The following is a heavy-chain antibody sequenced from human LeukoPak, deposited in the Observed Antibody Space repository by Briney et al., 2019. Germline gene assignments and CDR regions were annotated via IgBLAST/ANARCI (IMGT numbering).Heavy chain of an antibody. CDR3: VREIAGAFIAAGGYFDY. J-gene: IGHJ4*02. CDR2: FYYNGNT. D-gene: IGHD6-25*01. V-gene: IGHV4-39*02. Sequence: PSETLSLTCTVSGASISSGSYYGGWIRQPPGKGLEWIGSFYYNGNTYYNPSLKSRVTISVDTSRNQFSLKLTSVTAADTAVYYCVREIAGAFIAAGGYFDYWGQGTLVTVSS. CDR1: GASISSGSYY.